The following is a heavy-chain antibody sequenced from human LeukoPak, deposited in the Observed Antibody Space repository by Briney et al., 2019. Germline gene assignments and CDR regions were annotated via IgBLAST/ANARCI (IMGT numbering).Heavy chain of an antibody. CDR3: ARARCSSTSCSPPDYYYYYYMDV. D-gene: IGHD2-2*01. J-gene: IGHJ6*03. V-gene: IGHV4-39*07. CDR2: IYYSGST. Sequence: SETLSLTCTVSGGSISSSSYYWGWLRQPPGKGLEWIVSIYYSGSTYYNPSLKSRVTISVDTSKNQFSLKLSSVTAADTAVYYCARARCSSTSCSPPDYYYYYYMDVWGKGTTVTVSS. CDR1: GGSISSSSYY.